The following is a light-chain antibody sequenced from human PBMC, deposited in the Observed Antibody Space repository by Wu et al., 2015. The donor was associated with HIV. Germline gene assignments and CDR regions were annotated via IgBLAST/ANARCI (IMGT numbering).Light chain of an antibody. J-gene: IGKJ5*01. V-gene: IGKV3-15*01. Sequence: EILMTQSPATLSVSPGDRATLSCRASQSVRSQLAWYQQKPGQAPRLLIYGASTRATGVPARFSGGGFGTEFTLTISSMQSEDFALYYCQQYYDWPPITFGQGTRLEIK. CDR2: GAS. CDR3: QQYYDWPPIT. CDR1: QSVRSQ.